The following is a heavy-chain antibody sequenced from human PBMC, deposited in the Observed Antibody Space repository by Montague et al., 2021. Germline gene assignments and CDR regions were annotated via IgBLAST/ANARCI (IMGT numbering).Heavy chain of an antibody. D-gene: IGHD3-16*01. Sequence: SETLSLTCVVYGGSFSGYWWSWIRQSPEKGLEWIGYINDSGTTNYNPSLKSRVTISADASMNQFSLNLRSVTAADTAVYFCARRLGVRAPFNYWGQGTLVTVSS. V-gene: IGHV4-59*08. J-gene: IGHJ4*02. CDR2: INDSGTT. CDR3: ARRLGVRAPFNY. CDR1: GGSFSGYW.